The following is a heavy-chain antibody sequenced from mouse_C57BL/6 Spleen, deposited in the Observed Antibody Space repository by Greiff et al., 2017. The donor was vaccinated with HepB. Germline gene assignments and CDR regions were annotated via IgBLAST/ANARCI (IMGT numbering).Heavy chain of an antibody. CDR2: IHPNSGST. CDR1: GYTFTSYW. CDR3: ARFDYGAMDY. Sequence: QVQLQQSGAELVKPGASVKLSCKASGYTFTSYWMHWVKQRPGQGLEWIGMIHPNSGSTNYNEKFKSKATLTVDKSSSTAYMQLSSLTSEDSAVYYCARFDYGAMDYWGQGTSVTVSS. J-gene: IGHJ4*01. D-gene: IGHD2-4*01. V-gene: IGHV1-64*01.